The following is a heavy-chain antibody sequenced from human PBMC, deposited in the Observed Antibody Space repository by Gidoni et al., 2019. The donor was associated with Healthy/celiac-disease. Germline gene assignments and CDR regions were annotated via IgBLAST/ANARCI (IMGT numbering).Heavy chain of an antibody. D-gene: IGHD3-22*01. V-gene: IGHV3-30-3*01. Sequence: QVQLVESGGGVVQPGRSLRLSCAAAGFPFSSYAMHWVRQAPGKGLEWVAVISYDGSNKYYADSVKGRFTISRDNSKNTLYLQMNSLRAEDTAVYYCARPYDSSGYYYDRYFDYWGQGTLVTVSS. CDR1: GFPFSSYA. CDR2: ISYDGSNK. J-gene: IGHJ4*02. CDR3: ARPYDSSGYYYDRYFDY.